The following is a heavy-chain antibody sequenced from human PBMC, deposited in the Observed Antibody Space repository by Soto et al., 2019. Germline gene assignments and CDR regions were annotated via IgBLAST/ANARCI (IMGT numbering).Heavy chain of an antibody. Sequence: QVQLVESGGGVVQPGRSLRLSCAASGFTFSSYAMHWVRQAPGKGLEWVAVISYDGSNKYYADSVKGRFTISRDNSKNTLYLQMNSLRAEDTAVYYCARELMVTMVRGVIAYWGQGTLVTVSS. CDR2: ISYDGSNK. J-gene: IGHJ4*02. CDR3: ARELMVTMVRGVIAY. D-gene: IGHD3-10*01. V-gene: IGHV3-30-3*01. CDR1: GFTFSSYA.